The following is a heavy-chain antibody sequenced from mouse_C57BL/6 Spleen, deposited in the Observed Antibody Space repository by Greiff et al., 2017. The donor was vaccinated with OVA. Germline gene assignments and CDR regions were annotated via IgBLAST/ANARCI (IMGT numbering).Heavy chain of an antibody. Sequence: VQLQQSGPELVKPGASVKISCKASGYTFTDYYMNWVKQSHGKSLEWIGDINPNNGGTSYNQKFKGKATLTVDKSSSTAYMELRSLTSEDSAVYYCAREEVGLDYWGQGTTLTVSS. CDR2: INPNNGGT. CDR1: GYTFTDYY. J-gene: IGHJ2*01. CDR3: AREEVGLDY. V-gene: IGHV1-26*01. D-gene: IGHD1-1*01.